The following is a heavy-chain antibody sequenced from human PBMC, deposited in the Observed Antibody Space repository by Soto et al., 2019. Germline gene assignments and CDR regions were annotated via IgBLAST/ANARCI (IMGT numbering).Heavy chain of an antibody. CDR1: GFTFSNSW. CDR3: GRNALD. D-gene: IGHD2-2*01. J-gene: IGHJ4*02. CDR2: IKPDGSEK. V-gene: IGHV3-7*01. Sequence: GGSLRLSCAASGFTFSNSWMSWLRQTPGKGLEWVASIKPDGSEKSFVESVKGRFTISRDNTKNSLFLHMNILRVEDTAIYYCGRNALDWGQGTLVTVSS.